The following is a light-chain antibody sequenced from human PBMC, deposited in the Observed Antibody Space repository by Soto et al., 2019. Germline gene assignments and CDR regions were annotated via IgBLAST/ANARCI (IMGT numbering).Light chain of an antibody. J-gene: IGLJ2*01. CDR2: DVS. Sequence: QSALTQPASVSGSPGQSITVSCTGTSSDVGGYNYVSWYQQHPGKAPKLMIYDVSNRPSGVSNRFSGSKSGNTASLTISGLQAEDEADYYCSSYTSSIPLVVFGGWPKLTVL. V-gene: IGLV2-14*01. CDR3: SSYTSSIPLVV. CDR1: SSDVGGYNY.